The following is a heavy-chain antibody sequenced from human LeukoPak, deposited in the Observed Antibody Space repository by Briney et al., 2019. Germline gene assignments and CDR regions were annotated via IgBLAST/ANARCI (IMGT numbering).Heavy chain of an antibody. J-gene: IGHJ2*01. D-gene: IGHD5-12*01. Sequence: SQTPSLTCAISGDSVSSNSSSWNRIRQSPSRGLEWLGRTYYRSKWYNDYAVSVKSRITINPDTSKNQFSLQLTSVTPEDTAVYYCARDLVYRGLGWYFDLWGRGTLVTVSS. CDR3: ARDLVYRGLGWYFDL. V-gene: IGHV6-1*01. CDR1: GDSVSSNSSS. CDR2: TYYRSKWYN.